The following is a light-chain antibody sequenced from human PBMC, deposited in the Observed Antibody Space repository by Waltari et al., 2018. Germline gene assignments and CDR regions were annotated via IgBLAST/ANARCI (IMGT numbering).Light chain of an antibody. CDR3: QHYERLPAT. J-gene: IGKJ1*01. CDR2: GAS. Sequence: DIVLTQSPGTLSLSPWESATFSRRASQSVSRALSWYQQKPGQAPRLLIYGASNRATGIPDRFSGSGSGTDFSLTISRLDPEDVAVYYCQHYERLPATFGQGTKVEIK. V-gene: IGKV3-20*01. CDR1: QSVSRA.